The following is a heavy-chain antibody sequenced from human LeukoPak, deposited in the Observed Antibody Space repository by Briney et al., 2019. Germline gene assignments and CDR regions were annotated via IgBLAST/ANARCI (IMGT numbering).Heavy chain of an antibody. D-gene: IGHD3-10*01. CDR1: GYTFTGYY. CDR2: IIPNSVGT. CDR3: ARSGFYFDY. V-gene: IGHV1-2*02. J-gene: IGHJ4*02. Sequence: GGSVKVSCKASGYTFTGYYMHWVRQAPGQGLEWIGWIIPNSVGTNYAQTFQGRVTMTRDTSISTAYMELSRLRSDDTAVYYCARSGFYFDYWGQGTRVTVSS.